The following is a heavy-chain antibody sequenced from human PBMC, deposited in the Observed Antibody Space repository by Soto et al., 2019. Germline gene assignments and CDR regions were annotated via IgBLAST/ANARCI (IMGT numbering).Heavy chain of an antibody. J-gene: IGHJ4*02. V-gene: IGHV1-46*01. Sequence: ASVKVSCKASGYTFTSYYMHWVRQAPGQGLEWMGIINPSGGSTSYAQKFQGRVTMTRDTSTSTVYMELSSLRSEDTAVYYCARGAVGHCSGRSCYVVDYWGQGTPVTVSS. D-gene: IGHD2-15*01. CDR1: GYTFTSYY. CDR3: ARGAVGHCSGRSCYVVDY. CDR2: INPSGGST.